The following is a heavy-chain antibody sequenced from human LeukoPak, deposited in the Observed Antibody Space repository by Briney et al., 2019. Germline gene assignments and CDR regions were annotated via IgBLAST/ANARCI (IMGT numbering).Heavy chain of an antibody. D-gene: IGHD1-26*01. J-gene: IGHJ4*02. V-gene: IGHV3-30*18. CDR2: LSSDGSNK. CDR1: GFTFSNYG. CDR3: AKETGRWELE. Sequence: GRSLRLSCAASGFTFSNYGMHWVRQAPGKGLEWVAVLSSDGSNKYCADSVKGRFTISRDNSKNTLYLQMNSLRAEDTAVYYCAKETGRWELEWGQGTLVTVSS.